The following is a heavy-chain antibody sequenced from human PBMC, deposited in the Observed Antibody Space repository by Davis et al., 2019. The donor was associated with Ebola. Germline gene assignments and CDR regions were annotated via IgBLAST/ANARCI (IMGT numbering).Heavy chain of an antibody. J-gene: IGHJ4*02. Sequence: PGGSLRLSCAASGFDFSYYAMTWARQAPGKGLDWVSYVSAGGDIIYYADSVKGRFTISRDNSKNTLSLQMNRLRAEDTAVYYCARGGETRLEYWGQGTLVTVSS. CDR2: VSAGGDII. CDR3: ARGGETRLEY. CDR1: GFDFSYYA. D-gene: IGHD3-16*01. V-gene: IGHV3-23*01.